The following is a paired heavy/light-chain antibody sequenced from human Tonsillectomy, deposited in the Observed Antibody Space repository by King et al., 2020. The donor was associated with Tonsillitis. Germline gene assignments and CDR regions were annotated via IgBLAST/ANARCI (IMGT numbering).Light chain of an antibody. CDR3: QQVNSYPLT. J-gene: IGKJ4*01. CDR1: QDISSY. V-gene: IGKV1-9*01. Sequence: IQLTQSPSSLSASVGDRVTFTCRASQDISSYLAWYQQKSGKAPKLLIYAAFILQSGVPSRFSGSGSGTDFTLTISSLQPEDFATYYCQQVNSYPLTFGGGTKLEIK. CDR2: AAF.
Heavy chain of an antibody. Sequence: QVQLVESGGGVVQPGRSLRLSCAASGFTFSTYGMHWVRQAPGKGLEWVAVLSSDGTNQYYADSVKGRFTISRDNSKNTLYLQMNSLRAEDTAVYYCAKGYSSTHYYYYGLDVWGQGTTVTVSS. CDR3: AKGYSSTHYYYYGLDV. CDR2: LSSDGTNQ. V-gene: IGHV3-30*18. CDR1: GFTFSTYG. J-gene: IGHJ6*02. D-gene: IGHD6-13*01.